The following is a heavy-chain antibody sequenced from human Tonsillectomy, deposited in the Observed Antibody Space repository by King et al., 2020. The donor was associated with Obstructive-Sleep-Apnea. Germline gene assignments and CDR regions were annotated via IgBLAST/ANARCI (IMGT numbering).Heavy chain of an antibody. CDR1: GGSVSSGSYY. J-gene: IGHJ6*02. CDR3: ARVLVVVVAATTYYYYGMDV. CDR2: IYYSGST. D-gene: IGHD2-15*01. Sequence: VQLQESGPGLVKPSETLSLTCTVSGGSVSSGSYYWSWIRQPPGKGLEWIGYIYYSGSTNYNPSLKSRVTISVDTSKNQFSLKLSSVTAADTAVYYCARVLVVVVAATTYYYYGMDVWGQGTTVTVSS. V-gene: IGHV4-61*01.